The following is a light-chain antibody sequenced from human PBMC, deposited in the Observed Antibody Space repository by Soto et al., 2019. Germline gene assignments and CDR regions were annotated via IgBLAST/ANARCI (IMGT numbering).Light chain of an antibody. CDR3: QQRSNLPPT. CDR2: DAS. CDR1: QFIDRY. Sequence: EIVLTQSPATLSLSPGEIANLSCRASQFIDRYLAWYRQIPGQAPRLLIYDASNRATGIPDRFSGGGSGTDFTLTISSLEPEDFAVYYCQQRSNLPPTFGQGTRLEIK. V-gene: IGKV3-11*01. J-gene: IGKJ5*01.